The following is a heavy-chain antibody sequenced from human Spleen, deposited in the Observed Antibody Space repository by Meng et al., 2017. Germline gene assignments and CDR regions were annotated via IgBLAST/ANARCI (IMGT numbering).Heavy chain of an antibody. J-gene: IGHJ4*02. CDR2: VKQGGSKT. V-gene: IGHV3-7*01. Sequence: GESLKISCTASGFTFSGFWMSWVRQAPGKGLEWVANVKQGGSKTNYVDSVKGRFTISRDNAMNSLYLQMSSLRDEDTAVYYCARSNGWLLDYWGPGTLVTVSS. CDR3: ARSNGWLLDY. CDR1: GFTFSGFW. D-gene: IGHD6-19*01.